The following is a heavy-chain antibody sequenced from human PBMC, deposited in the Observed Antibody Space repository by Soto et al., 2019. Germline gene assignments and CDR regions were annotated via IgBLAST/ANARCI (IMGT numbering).Heavy chain of an antibody. Sequence: QVQLQESGPGLVKPSGTLSLTCAVSGGSISSNNWWSWVRQPPGKGLEWIGEIYHSGSTNYNTSLTGPVTISVDNYPSQFCLSLGSLTAGDTAVYYCAGQVDTTYTYNYCGQGTLVTVPS. CDR3: AGQVDTTYTYNY. CDR1: GGSISSNNW. J-gene: IGHJ4*02. CDR2: IYHSGST. V-gene: IGHV4-4*02. D-gene: IGHD5-18*01.